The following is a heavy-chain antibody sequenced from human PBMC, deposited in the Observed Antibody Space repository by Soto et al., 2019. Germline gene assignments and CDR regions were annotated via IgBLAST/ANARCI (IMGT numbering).Heavy chain of an antibody. CDR1: GSSFSSDS. D-gene: IGHD1-7*01. V-gene: IGHV3-21*01. CDR2: ISSSGSFM. Sequence: PGGSLRLSCPASGSSFSSDSMGWVRQAPGKGLEWVSSISSSGSFMNYADSVKGRSTISRDNAKNSLYLQMSGLKDEDTAVYYCARDPPTGTTLDWADSWGQGTLVTVSS. CDR3: ARDPPTGTTLDWADS. J-gene: IGHJ4*02.